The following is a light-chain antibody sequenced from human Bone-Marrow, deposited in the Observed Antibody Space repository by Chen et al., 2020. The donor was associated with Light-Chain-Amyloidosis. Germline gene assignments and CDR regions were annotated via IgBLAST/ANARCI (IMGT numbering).Light chain of an antibody. J-gene: IGLJ2*01. CDR2: RDT. V-gene: IGLV3-25*03. CDR3: QSADSSGTYEVI. Sequence: SYELTQPPSVSVSPGQTARITCSGDDLPTKYAYWYQRKPGQAPVLVIHRDTERPSGSSERFSGSSSGTTATLTISGVQEEDEADYHCQSADSSGTYEVIFGGGTKLTVL. CDR1: DLPTKY.